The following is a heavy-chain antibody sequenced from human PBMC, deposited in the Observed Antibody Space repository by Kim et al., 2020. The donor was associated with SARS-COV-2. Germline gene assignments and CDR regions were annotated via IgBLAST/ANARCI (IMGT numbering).Heavy chain of an antibody. D-gene: IGHD3-10*01. V-gene: IGHV1-18*04. CDR1: GYTFTSYG. CDR2: ISAYNGNT. Sequence: ASVKVSCKASGYTFTSYGISWVRQAPGQGLEWMGWISAYNGNTNYAQKLQGRVTMTTDTSTSTAYMELRSLRSDDTAVYYCARDLTPFTMVRGVIMGLVNGMDVWGQGTTVTVSS. CDR3: ARDLTPFTMVRGVIMGLVNGMDV. J-gene: IGHJ6*02.